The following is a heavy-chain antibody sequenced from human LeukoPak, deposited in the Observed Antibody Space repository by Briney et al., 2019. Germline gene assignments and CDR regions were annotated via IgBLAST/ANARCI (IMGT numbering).Heavy chain of an antibody. V-gene: IGHV1-2*02. D-gene: IGHD2-21*01. CDR3: ARDGAPTTDNSYSVMDV. J-gene: IGHJ6*02. CDR1: GYTLTCYY. Sequence: ASVKVSCKASGYTLTCYYMHWVRQAPGQGLEWMGWINPNSGGTNFAQKFQGRVTMSRDTSINTAYMELSRLRSDDTAVYYCARDGAPTTDNSYSVMDVWGQGTTVTVS. CDR2: INPNSGGT.